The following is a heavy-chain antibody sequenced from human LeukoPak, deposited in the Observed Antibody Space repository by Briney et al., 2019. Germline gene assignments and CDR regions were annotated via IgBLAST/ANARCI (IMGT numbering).Heavy chain of an antibody. CDR2: IYYSGST. CDR1: GGSISSYH. CDR3: ARVGTYYDILTGYSPKGAFDY. J-gene: IGHJ4*02. V-gene: IGHV4-59*01. D-gene: IGHD3-9*01. Sequence: SETLSLTCTVSGGSISSYHWSWIRQPPGKGLEWIGYIYYSGSTNYSPSLKSRVTMSVDTSKNQFSLKLSSVTAADTAVYYCARVGTYYDILTGYSPKGAFDYWGQGALVTVSS.